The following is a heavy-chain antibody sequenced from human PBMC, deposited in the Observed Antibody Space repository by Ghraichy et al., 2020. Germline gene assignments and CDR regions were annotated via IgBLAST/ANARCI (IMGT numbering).Heavy chain of an antibody. CDR2: IIPIFGTA. CDR1: GGTFSSYA. Sequence: SVKVSCKASGGTFSSYAISWVRQAPGQGLEWMGGIIPIFGTANYAQKFQGRVTITADKSTSTAYMELSSLRSEDTAVYYCARSYIAVAGNLDYWGQGTLVTVSS. CDR3: ARSYIAVAGNLDY. V-gene: IGHV1-69*06. J-gene: IGHJ4*02. D-gene: IGHD6-19*01.